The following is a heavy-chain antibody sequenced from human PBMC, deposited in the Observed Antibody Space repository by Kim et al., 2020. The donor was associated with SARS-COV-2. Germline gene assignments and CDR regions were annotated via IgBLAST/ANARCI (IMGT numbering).Heavy chain of an antibody. V-gene: IGHV2-5*02. Sequence: SGPTLVNPTQTLTLTCTFSGFSLSTSGVGVGWIRQPPGKALEWLALIYWDDDKRYSPSLKSRLTITKDTSKNQVVLTMTNMDPVDTATYYCAHILMGSAYYYDSSGYYREYFQHWGQGTLVTVSS. D-gene: IGHD3-22*01. CDR1: GFSLSTSGVG. CDR2: IYWDDDK. J-gene: IGHJ1*01. CDR3: AHILMGSAYYYDSSGYYREYFQH.